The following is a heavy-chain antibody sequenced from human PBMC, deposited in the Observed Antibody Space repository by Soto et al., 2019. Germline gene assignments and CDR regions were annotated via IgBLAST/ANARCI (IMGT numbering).Heavy chain of an antibody. CDR2: ISSDGSNK. CDR3: TKARGPQRNY. J-gene: IGHJ4*02. V-gene: IGHV3-30*18. CDR1: GFTFRNYV. Sequence: QVQLVESGGGVVQPGRSLSLSCAASGFTFRNYVMHWVRQAPGKGLEWVAVISSDGSNKYYADSVKGRFTISRDNSKNTLYLQMNSRRIEDTAVYYCTKARGPQRNYWGQGTLVTVSS.